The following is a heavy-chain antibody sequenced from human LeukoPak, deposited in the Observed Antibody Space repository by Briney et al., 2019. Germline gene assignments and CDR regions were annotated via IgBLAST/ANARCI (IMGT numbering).Heavy chain of an antibody. CDR2: ISGSGGST. V-gene: IGHV3-23*01. J-gene: IGHJ4*02. D-gene: IGHD6-19*01. CDR1: GFTFSSYA. Sequence: GGSLRLSCAASGFTFSSYAMSWVRQAPGKGLEWVSAISGSGGSTYYADSVKGRFTISRDNSKNTLYLQVNSLRAEDTAVYYCAKDRLGVGGVVTGVDDYWGQGTLVTVSS. CDR3: AKDRLGVGGVVTGVDDY.